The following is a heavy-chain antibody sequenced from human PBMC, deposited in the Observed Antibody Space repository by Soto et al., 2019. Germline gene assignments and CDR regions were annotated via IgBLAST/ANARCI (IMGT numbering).Heavy chain of an antibody. CDR3: ARDPRSHTTVTKPDY. J-gene: IGHJ4*02. CDR2: ISSSSSYI. V-gene: IGHV3-21*01. D-gene: IGHD4-17*01. Sequence: GGSLRLSCAASGFTFSDYSMNWVRQAPGKGLEWVSSISSSSSYIYYADSVKGRFTISRDNAKNSLYLQMDSLRAEDTALYYCARDPRSHTTVTKPDYWGQGTLVTVSS. CDR1: GFTFSDYS.